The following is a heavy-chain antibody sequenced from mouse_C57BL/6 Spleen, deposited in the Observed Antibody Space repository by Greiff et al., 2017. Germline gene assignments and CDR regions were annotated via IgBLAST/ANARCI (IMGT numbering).Heavy chain of an antibody. CDR3: ARLGANWDVWFAY. V-gene: IGHV1-53*01. CDR2: INPSNGGT. Sequence: QVQLQQPGTELVKPGASVKLSCKASGYTFTSYWMHWVKQRPGQGLEWIGNINPSNGGTNYNEKFKSKATLTVDKSSSTAYRQLSSMTSEDSAVYYCARLGANWDVWFAYWGQGTLVTVSA. D-gene: IGHD4-1*01. CDR1: GYTFTSYW. J-gene: IGHJ3*01.